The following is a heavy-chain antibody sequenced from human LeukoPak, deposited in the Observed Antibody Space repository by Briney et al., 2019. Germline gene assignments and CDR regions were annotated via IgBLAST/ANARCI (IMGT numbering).Heavy chain of an antibody. V-gene: IGHV4-38-2*02. CDR2: FYHSGST. CDR1: GYSISSGYY. D-gene: IGHD1-26*01. CDR3: ARVRRVGATPFDY. J-gene: IGHJ4*02. Sequence: SERLSLTCTVSGYSISSGYYWVWIRQPPGKGLEWIGSFYHSGSTYYNPSLKSRVTISLDTSKNQFSLKLSSVTAADTAVYYCARVRRVGATPFDYWGQGTLVTVSS.